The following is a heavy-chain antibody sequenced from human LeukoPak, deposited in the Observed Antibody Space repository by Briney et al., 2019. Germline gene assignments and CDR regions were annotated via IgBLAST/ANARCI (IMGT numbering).Heavy chain of an antibody. J-gene: IGHJ4*02. CDR2: INGGGVNT. Sequence: GGSLRLSCAASGFTFSSYATSWVRQAPGKGLEWVSTINGGGVNTHYADSVGGRFTISRDNSKNTLFLQMNSLRDEDTAVYYCAKDLYSNYGPADYWGQGNLVTVSS. D-gene: IGHD4-11*01. CDR1: GFTFSSYA. V-gene: IGHV3-23*01. CDR3: AKDLYSNYGPADY.